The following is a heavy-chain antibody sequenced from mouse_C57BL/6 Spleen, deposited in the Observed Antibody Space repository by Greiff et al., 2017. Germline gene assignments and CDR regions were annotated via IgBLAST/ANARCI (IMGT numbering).Heavy chain of an antibody. CDR3: ARHDYDGY. V-gene: IGHV5-6*01. Sequence: DVQLQESGGDLVKPGGSLKLSCAASGFTFSSYGMSWVRQTPDKRLEWVATISSGGSYTYYPASVKGRFTISRDNAKNTLYLQMSSLKSEDTAMYYCARHDYDGYWGQGTTLTVSS. CDR2: ISSGGSYT. CDR1: GFTFSSYG. D-gene: IGHD2-4*01. J-gene: IGHJ2*01.